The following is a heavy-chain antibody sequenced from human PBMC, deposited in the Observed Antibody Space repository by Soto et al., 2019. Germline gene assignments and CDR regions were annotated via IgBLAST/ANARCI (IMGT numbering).Heavy chain of an antibody. D-gene: IGHD4-17*01. Sequence: GASVEVSCKASGYTLHSYDINWGRQAPGQGLEWMGWMNPNSGNTGYAQKFQGRVTMTRNTSISTAYMELSSLRSEDTAVYYCARAGATVSYYYYMDVWGKGTTVTVLL. CDR2: MNPNSGNT. CDR3: ARAGATVSYYYYMDV. CDR1: GYTLHSYD. V-gene: IGHV1-8*01. J-gene: IGHJ6*03.